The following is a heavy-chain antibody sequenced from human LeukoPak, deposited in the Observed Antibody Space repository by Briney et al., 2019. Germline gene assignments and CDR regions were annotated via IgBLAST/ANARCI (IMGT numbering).Heavy chain of an antibody. V-gene: IGHV1-3*03. J-gene: IGHJ4*02. Sequence: ASVKVSCKASGYTFTGYAMHWVRQAPGQRLEWMGWINAGNGNTKYSQEFQGRVTITRDTSASTAYMELSSLRSEDMAVYYCARVRSGSWGFFDYWGQGTLVTVSS. D-gene: IGHD6-19*01. CDR3: ARVRSGSWGFFDY. CDR1: GYTFTGYA. CDR2: INAGNGNT.